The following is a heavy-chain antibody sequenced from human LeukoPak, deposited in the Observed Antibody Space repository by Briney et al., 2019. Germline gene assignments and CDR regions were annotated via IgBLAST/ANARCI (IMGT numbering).Heavy chain of an antibody. CDR2: IVPIFGTA. V-gene: IGHV1-69*05. CDR1: GGTFSSYS. J-gene: IGHJ6*03. CDR3: ARSEITMVRGVIRTTKYYMDV. Sequence: ASVTVSCKASGGTFSSYSLSWVRQAPGQGLEWMGGIVPIFGTADYAQKFQGRATITTDDAASTVSLELSSLSSEDTAVYYCARSEITMVRGVIRTTKYYMDVWGKGTTVAVSS. D-gene: IGHD3-10*01.